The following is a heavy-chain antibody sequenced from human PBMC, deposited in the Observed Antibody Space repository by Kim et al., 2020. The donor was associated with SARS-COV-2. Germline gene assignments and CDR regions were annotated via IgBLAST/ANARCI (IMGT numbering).Heavy chain of an antibody. CDR1: GGSITTSY. J-gene: IGHJ4*02. CDR3: AGHSYDSGGSFDY. Sequence: SETLSLTCTVSGGSITTSYWSWIRQPPGKGLEWIAFMSYSGSSNYSPSLRGRVTMTVDTSKNQFSLTMTSLTSADTAIYYCAGHSYDSGGSFDYWGRGTLVTVSS. CDR2: MSYSGSS. D-gene: IGHD3-22*01. V-gene: IGHV4-59*01.